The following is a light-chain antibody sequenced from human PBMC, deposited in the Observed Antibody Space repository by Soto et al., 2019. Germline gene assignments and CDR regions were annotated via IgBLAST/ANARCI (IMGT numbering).Light chain of an antibody. V-gene: IGKV1-5*03. CDR2: KAS. CDR3: QQYSSYSWT. CDR1: QSISSW. Sequence: DIEMTQSPSTLSASVGDRVTITCRASQSISSWLAWYQQKPGKAPNLLIYKASSLEGGVPSRFSGSGSGTEFTLPISSLQPDDFATYYCQQYSSYSWTFDQGTKVEIK. J-gene: IGKJ1*01.